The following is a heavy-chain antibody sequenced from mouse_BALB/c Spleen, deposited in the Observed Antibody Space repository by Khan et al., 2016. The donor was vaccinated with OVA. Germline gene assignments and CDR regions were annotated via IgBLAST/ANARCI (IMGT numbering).Heavy chain of an antibody. CDR1: GFSLTTYG. CDR3: ARNYDYDEGLAY. V-gene: IGHV2-2*02. D-gene: IGHD2-4*01. CDR2: IWSGGST. J-gene: IGHJ3*01. Sequence: VELVESGPGLVQPSQSLSITCTVSGFSLTTYGVHWVRQSPGKGLEWLGVIWSGGSTDYNAAFISRLSISEDNSKSQVFFKMNSLQANDTAIYYCARNYDYDEGLAYWGQGTLVTVSA.